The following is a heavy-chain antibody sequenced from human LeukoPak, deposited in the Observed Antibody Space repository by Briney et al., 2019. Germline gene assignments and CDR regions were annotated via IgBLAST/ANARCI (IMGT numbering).Heavy chain of an antibody. V-gene: IGHV1-2*02. Sequence: GASVKVSCKASGGTFSSYAISWVRQAPGQGLEWMGWINPNSGGTNYAQKFQGRVTMTRDTSISTAYMELSRLRSDDTAVYYCARVGGYDYYYYYYMDVWGKGTTVTVSS. D-gene: IGHD5-18*01. CDR2: INPNSGGT. CDR1: GGTFSSYA. J-gene: IGHJ6*03. CDR3: ARVGGYDYYYYYYMDV.